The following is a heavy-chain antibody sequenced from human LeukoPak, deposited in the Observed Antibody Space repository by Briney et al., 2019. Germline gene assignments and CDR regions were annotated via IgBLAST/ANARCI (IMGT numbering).Heavy chain of an antibody. V-gene: IGHV1-18*01. D-gene: IGHD5-18*01. J-gene: IGHJ4*02. CDR1: GYTFTSYG. CDR3: ATVRSGYSYGYYFDY. Sequence: GASVKVSCKASGYTFTSYGISWVRQAPGQGLEWMGWISAYNGNTNYAQKLQGRVTMTTDTSTSTAYMELRSLRSDDTAVYYCATVRSGYSYGYYFDYWGQGTLVTVSS. CDR2: ISAYNGNT.